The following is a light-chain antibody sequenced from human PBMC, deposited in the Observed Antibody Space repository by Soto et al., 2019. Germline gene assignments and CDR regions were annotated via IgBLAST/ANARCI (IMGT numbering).Light chain of an antibody. J-gene: IGKJ4*01. CDR1: QDISNY. V-gene: IGKV1-33*01. CDR3: QQYDNLPT. Sequence: DIQMTQSPSSLSASVGDRVTITCQASQDISNYLNWFQHKPGKAPKLLIYGASNLETGVPSRFSGSGSGTDFTFTISSLQPEDIATYYCQQYDNLPTFGGGTKVEI. CDR2: GAS.